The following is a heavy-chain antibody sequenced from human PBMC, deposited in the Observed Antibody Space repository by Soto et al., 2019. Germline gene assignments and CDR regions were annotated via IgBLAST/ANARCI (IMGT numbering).Heavy chain of an antibody. CDR2: IYPSDGST. CDR1: GYTFTSYY. CDR3: GRVFAGTWNDKPSGSAFDL. V-gene: IGHV1-46*01. D-gene: IGHD1-1*01. J-gene: IGHJ3*01. Sequence: GASVKVSCKASGYTFTSYYMHWVRQAPGQGLEWMGRIYPSDGSTSYAQKFQGRVTMTGDTSTSTAYMELSSLSSEDTAVDYCGRVFAGTWNDKPSGSAFDLWGKGKTIT.